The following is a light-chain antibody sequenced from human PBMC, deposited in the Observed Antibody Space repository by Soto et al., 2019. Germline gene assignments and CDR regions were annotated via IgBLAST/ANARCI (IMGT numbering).Light chain of an antibody. J-gene: IGKJ1*01. CDR3: QQYERYST. V-gene: IGKV1-5*03. CDR2: KAS. CDR1: QTISSW. Sequence: DIQMTQSPSTLSGSVGDRVTITCRASQTISSWLAWYQQKPGKAPKILIYKASSLESGVPSRFSGSGYGTEFTLTISGLQPEDSATYYCQQYERYSTFGQGTKVDI.